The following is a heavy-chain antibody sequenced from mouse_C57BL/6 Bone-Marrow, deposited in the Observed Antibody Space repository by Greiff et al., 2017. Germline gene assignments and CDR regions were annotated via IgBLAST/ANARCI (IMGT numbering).Heavy chain of an antibody. D-gene: IGHD2-4*01. Sequence: QVQLQQPGAELVKPGASVKLSCKASGYTFTSYWMQWVKQRPGQGLEWIGEIDPSDSYTTYNQKFKGKATLTVDTSSSTAYMQLSSLTSEDSAVYYCAREEDDYPFAYWGQGTLVTVSA. CDR2: IDPSDSYT. CDR3: AREEDDYPFAY. V-gene: IGHV1-50*01. CDR1: GYTFTSYW. J-gene: IGHJ3*01.